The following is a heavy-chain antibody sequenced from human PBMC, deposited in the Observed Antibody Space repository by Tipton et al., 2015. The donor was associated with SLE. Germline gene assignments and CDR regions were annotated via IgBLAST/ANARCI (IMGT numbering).Heavy chain of an antibody. CDR3: ARLGGGTDY. V-gene: IGHV4-34*01. J-gene: IGHJ4*02. CDR2: INHSGSN. CDR1: GGSFTGYY. Sequence: TLSLTCAVYGGSFTGYYWSWIRQPPGKRLEWIGEINHSGSNNYNPSLKSRVTISVDTSKNQFSLKLSSVTAADAAVYYCARLGGGTDYWGQGTLVTVSS. D-gene: IGHD1-14*01.